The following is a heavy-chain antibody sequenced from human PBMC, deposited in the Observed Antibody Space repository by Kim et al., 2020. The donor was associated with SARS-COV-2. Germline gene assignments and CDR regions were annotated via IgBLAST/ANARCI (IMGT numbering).Heavy chain of an antibody. CDR2: INHSGST. CDR1: GGSFSGYY. D-gene: IGHD6-13*01. Sequence: SETLSLTCAVYGGSFSGYYWSWIRQPPGKGLEWIGEINHSGSTNYNPSLKSRVTISVDTSKNQFSLKLSSVTAADTAVYYCARGSRKYSSSRTCWFDPWGQGTLVTVSS. CDR3: ARGSRKYSSSRTCWFDP. V-gene: IGHV4-34*01. J-gene: IGHJ5*02.